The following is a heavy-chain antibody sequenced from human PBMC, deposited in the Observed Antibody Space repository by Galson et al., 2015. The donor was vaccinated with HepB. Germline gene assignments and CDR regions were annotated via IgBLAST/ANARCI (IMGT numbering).Heavy chain of an antibody. D-gene: IGHD6-19*01. Sequence: SVKVSCKASGYTFTSYAMNWVRQAPGQGLERMGWINTNTGNPTYAQGFTGRFVFSLDTSVSTAYLQISSLKAEDTAVYYCATAVAVSYYYYGMDVWGQGTTVTVSS. CDR1: GYTFTSYA. J-gene: IGHJ6*02. CDR3: ATAVAVSYYYYGMDV. V-gene: IGHV7-4-1*02. CDR2: INTNTGNP.